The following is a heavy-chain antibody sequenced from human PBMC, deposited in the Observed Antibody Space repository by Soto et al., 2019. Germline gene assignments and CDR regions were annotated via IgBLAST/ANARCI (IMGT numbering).Heavy chain of an antibody. V-gene: IGHV3-30*03. D-gene: IGHD3-16*01. CDR2: ISYDGKRT. J-gene: IGHJ3*01. Sequence: QLVESGGGVVRPGTSLRLSCSASGFPFGSRAMHWVRQAPGKGLEWVAIISYDGKRTYYSAPVKGRFFISRDNSQNTLYLQMNSLTTEDTALYYCARNLRLGSSFGVNAFADDAFDVWGRGAMVTVSS. CDR1: GFPFGSRA. CDR3: ARNLRLGSSFGVNAFADDAFDV.